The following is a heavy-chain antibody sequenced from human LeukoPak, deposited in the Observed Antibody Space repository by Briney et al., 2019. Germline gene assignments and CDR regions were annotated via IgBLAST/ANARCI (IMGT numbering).Heavy chain of an antibody. CDR2: ININTGNP. D-gene: IGHD6-13*01. J-gene: IGHJ4*02. V-gene: IGHV7-4-1*02. Sequence: ASVKVSCKASGYTFTSYAMNWVRQAPGQGLEWMGWININTGNPTYAQGFTGRFVFSLDTSVSTAYLQISSLKAEDTAVYYCAREVAAAEAFRFDYWGQGTLVTVSS. CDR1: GYTFTSYA. CDR3: AREVAAAEAFRFDY.